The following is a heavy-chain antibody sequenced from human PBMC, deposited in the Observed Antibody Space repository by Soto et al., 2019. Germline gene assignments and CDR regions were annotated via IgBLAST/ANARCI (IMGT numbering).Heavy chain of an antibody. CDR3: ARNRYYYDSSGYYVRPPTYGMDV. J-gene: IGHJ6*02. CDR2: INPNSGGT. Sequence: ASVKVSCKASGYTFTGYYMHWVRQAPGQGLEWMGWINPNSGGTNYAQKFQGWVTMTRDTSISTAYMELSRLRSDDTAVYYCARNRYYYDSSGYYVRPPTYGMDVWGQGTTVTVSS. D-gene: IGHD3-22*01. CDR1: GYTFTGYY. V-gene: IGHV1-2*04.